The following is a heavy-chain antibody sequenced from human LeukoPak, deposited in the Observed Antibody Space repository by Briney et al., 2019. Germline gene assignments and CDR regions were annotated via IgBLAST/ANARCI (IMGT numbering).Heavy chain of an antibody. Sequence: GGSLRLSCAASGFTVSSNYMSWVRQAPGKGLEWVSAISGSGGSTYYADSVKGRFTISRDNSKNTLYLQMNSLRAEDTAVYYCAREGEMATITIDYWGQGTLVTVSS. CDR1: GFTVSSNY. CDR3: AREGEMATITIDY. J-gene: IGHJ4*02. CDR2: ISGSGGST. V-gene: IGHV3-23*01. D-gene: IGHD5-24*01.